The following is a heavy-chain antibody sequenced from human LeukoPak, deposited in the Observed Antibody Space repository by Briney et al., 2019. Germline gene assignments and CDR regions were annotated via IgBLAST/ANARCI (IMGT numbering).Heavy chain of an antibody. J-gene: IGHJ4*02. CDR2: MRYDGSNQ. CDR3: AKEPREWELPDS. D-gene: IGHD1-26*01. V-gene: IGHV3-30*02. Sequence: PGGTLRLSCAASGFTFSSYGISWVRQAPGKGLEWVTFMRYDGSNQYYTDSVKGRFTISRDNSKNTLYLQMNSLRPEDTAVYYCAKEPREWELPDSWGQGTLVTVSS. CDR1: GFTFSSYG.